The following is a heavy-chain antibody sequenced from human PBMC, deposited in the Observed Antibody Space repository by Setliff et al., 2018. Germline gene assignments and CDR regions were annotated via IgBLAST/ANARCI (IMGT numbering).Heavy chain of an antibody. D-gene: IGHD3-10*01. CDR3: RLWFGELLRDY. CDR1: GLSYINDW. J-gene: IGHJ4*02. Sequence: GGSLRLSCTASGLSYINDWVSWVRQAPGKGLEWVSSISNSGGEIHYADSVKGRFTISRDNPRSTLYLQMNSLRAEDTAVYYCRLWFGELLRDYWGQGTLVTVSS. V-gene: IGHV3-21*04. CDR2: ISNSGGEI.